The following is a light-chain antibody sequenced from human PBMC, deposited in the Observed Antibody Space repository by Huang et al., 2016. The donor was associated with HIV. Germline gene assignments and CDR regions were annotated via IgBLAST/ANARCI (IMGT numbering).Light chain of an antibody. CDR1: QSVSSY. CDR2: DAS. CDR3: QQRINWPLT. V-gene: IGKV3-11*01. J-gene: IGKJ4*01. Sequence: EIVLTQSPATLSLSPGESATLSCRASQSVSSYLAWFQQKPGQAPRLLIYDASNRATGIPARFSGSGSGADFTLTISSLEPEDFVVYYCQQRINWPLTFGGGTKLEIK.